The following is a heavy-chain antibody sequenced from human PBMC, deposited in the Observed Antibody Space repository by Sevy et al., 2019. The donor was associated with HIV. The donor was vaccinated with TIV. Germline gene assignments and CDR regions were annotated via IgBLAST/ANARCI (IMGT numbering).Heavy chain of an antibody. D-gene: IGHD3-22*01. V-gene: IGHV3-23*01. J-gene: IGHJ4*02. CDR1: GFSFSTYA. CDR3: AKEGPGYNYDSSGYFPS. CDR2: ISGSGSKT. Sequence: GGSLTLSCAASGFSFSTYAMTWVRQAPGKGLEWVSAISGSGSKTYNADSVNGRFTISRDNSKNTLYLQMNSLRAEDTAVYYCAKEGPGYNYDSSGYFPSWGQGTLVTVSS.